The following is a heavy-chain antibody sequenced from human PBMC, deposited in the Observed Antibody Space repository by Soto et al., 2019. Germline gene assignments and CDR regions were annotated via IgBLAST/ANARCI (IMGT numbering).Heavy chain of an antibody. J-gene: IGHJ6*02. CDR3: ARGEFGVAMVRGELGMDV. D-gene: IGHD3-10*01. V-gene: IGHV3-48*02. Sequence: GGSLRLSCAASGFTFSSYSMNWARQAPGKGLEWVSYISSSSSTIYYADSVKGRFTISRDNAKNSLYLQMNSLRDEDTAVYYCARGEFGVAMVRGELGMDVWGQGTTVTVSS. CDR1: GFTFSSYS. CDR2: ISSSSSTI.